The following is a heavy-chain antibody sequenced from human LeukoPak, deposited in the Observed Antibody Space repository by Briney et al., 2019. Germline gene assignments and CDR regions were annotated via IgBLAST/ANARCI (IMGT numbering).Heavy chain of an antibody. CDR1: GGSFSGYY. J-gene: IGHJ3*02. CDR2: INHSGST. V-gene: IGHV4-34*01. D-gene: IGHD5-12*01. CDR3: ARVYSGYDAFDI. Sequence: PSETLSLTCAVYGGSFSGYYWSWIRQPPGKGLEWIGEINHSGSTNYNPSLKSRVTISVDTSKNQFSLKLSPVTAADTAVYYCARVYSGYDAFDIWGQGTMVTVSS.